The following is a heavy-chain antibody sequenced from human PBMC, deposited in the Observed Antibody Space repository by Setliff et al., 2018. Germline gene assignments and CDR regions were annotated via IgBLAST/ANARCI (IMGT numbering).Heavy chain of an antibody. CDR3: ARDRVLGSTWYELIASDF. V-gene: IGHV1-69*05. CDR2: TIPMFGTT. CDR1: GYSFTVFG. Sequence: SVKVSCKTSGYSFTVFGISWVRQAPGQGLEWMGGTIPMFGTTDYAQKFHGRVTIITDESTSTAYMELRSLRSDDTAVYFCARDRVLGSTWYELIASDFWGQGSLVTVSS. J-gene: IGHJ4*02. D-gene: IGHD6-13*01.